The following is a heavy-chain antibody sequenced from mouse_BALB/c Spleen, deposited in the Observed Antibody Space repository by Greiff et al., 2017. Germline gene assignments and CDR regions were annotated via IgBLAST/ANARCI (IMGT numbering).Heavy chain of an antibody. CDR1: GYSFTGYN. J-gene: IGHJ1*01. D-gene: IGHD1-2*01. CDR2: IDPYYGGT. V-gene: IGHV1-39*01. Sequence: EVQGVESGPELEKPGASVKISCKASGYSFTGYNMNWVKQSNGKSLEWIGNIDPYYGGTSYNQKFKGKATLTVDKSSSTAYMQLKSLTSEDSAVYYCAIAIHYYGDWYFDVWGAGTTVTVSS. CDR3: AIAIHYYGDWYFDV.